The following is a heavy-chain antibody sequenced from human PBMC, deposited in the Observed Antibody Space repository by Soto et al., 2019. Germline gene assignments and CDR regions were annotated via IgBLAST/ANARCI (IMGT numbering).Heavy chain of an antibody. CDR2: IYPGDSDT. Sequence: GESLKISCKGSGYTFSDYWIAWVRQMPGKGLEWMGIIYPGDSDTRYRPSFPGQVTISADKSISTAYLQWSSLKASDTAIYYCARHDTTDYESGAHFYGDYWGQGTQVTVSS. V-gene: IGHV5-51*01. CDR1: GYTFSDYW. D-gene: IGHD3-22*01. J-gene: IGHJ4*02. CDR3: ARHDTTDYESGAHFYGDY.